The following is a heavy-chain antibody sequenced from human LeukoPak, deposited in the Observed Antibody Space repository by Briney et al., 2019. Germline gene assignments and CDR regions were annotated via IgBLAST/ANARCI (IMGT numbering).Heavy chain of an antibody. CDR3: ARRYCSGATCYYDY. CDR2: ISSNGGST. Sequence: GGSLRLSCAASGFTFSSYEMNWVRQAPGKGLEYVSSISSNGGSTYYGNSVKGRFTISRDNSKNTLYLQMGSLRAEDMAVYYCARRYCSGATCYYDYWGQGTLVAVSS. J-gene: IGHJ4*02. V-gene: IGHV3-64*01. CDR1: GFTFSSYE. D-gene: IGHD2-15*01.